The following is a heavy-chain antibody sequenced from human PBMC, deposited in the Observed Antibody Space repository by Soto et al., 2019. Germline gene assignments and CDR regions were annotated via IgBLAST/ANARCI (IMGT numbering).Heavy chain of an antibody. D-gene: IGHD1-1*01. V-gene: IGHV4-59*12. CDR3: ARRYGYSFAY. Sequence: QVQLQESGPGLVKPSETLSLTCTVSGGSISSYYWSWIRQPPGKGLEWIGYIYYRGSTNYNPSLKSRVTISVDTSKNQFSLRLSSVSAADTGVYYCARRYGYSFAYWGQGTLVTVSS. CDR1: GGSISSYY. CDR2: IYYRGST. J-gene: IGHJ4*02.